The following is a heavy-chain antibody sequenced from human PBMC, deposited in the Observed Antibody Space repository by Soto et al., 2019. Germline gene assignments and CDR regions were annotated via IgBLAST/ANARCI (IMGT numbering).Heavy chain of an antibody. J-gene: IGHJ6*02. CDR1: GFTFRDYY. V-gene: IGHV3-11*05. CDR3: AREYYYTMDD. Sequence: QVQLVESGGGLVRPGGSLRLSCEAYGFTFRDYYMTWFRQDPGKGLEWLSYIDSSTKYTNYADSVKGRFTISRDNAKNSLYLQINSLRADDTAVYYCAREYYYTMDDWGQGTMVTVS. CDR2: IDSSTKYT.